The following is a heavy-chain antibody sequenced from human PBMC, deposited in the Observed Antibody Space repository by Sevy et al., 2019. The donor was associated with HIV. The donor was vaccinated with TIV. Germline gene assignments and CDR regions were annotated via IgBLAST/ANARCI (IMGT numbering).Heavy chain of an antibody. D-gene: IGHD1-26*01. CDR1: GFTFSSFA. Sequence: GGSLRLSCAASGFTFSSFAMSWVRHIPGKGLEWVSTINCRGGSAYYADSVKGRFTLSRDNSNNTVFLQMNRLRDEDTAVYYCARPTPRIAPSSAAFFDYWGQGTLVTVSS. CDR2: INCRGGSA. CDR3: ARPTPRIAPSSAAFFDY. V-gene: IGHV3-23*01. J-gene: IGHJ4*02.